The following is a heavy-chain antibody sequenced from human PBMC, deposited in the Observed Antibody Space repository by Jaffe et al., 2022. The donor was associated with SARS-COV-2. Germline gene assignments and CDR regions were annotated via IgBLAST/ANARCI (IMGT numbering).Heavy chain of an antibody. V-gene: IGHV4-31*03. J-gene: IGHJ6*02. CDR2: IYYSGST. Sequence: QVQLQESGPGLVKPSQTLSLTCTVSGGSISSGGYYWSWIRQHPGKGLEWIGYIYYSGSTYYNPSLKSRVTISVDTSKNQFSLKLSSVTAADTAVYYCARGEAGLGYCSGGSCYPEGMDVWGQGTTVTVSS. CDR3: ARGEAGLGYCSGGSCYPEGMDV. CDR1: GGSISSGGYY. D-gene: IGHD2-15*01.